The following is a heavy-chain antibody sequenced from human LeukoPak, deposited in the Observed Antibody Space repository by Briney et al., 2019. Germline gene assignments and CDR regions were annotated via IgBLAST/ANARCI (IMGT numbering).Heavy chain of an antibody. CDR3: ARERGGYRYGSPLRYYYYYYYMDV. CDR2: IYYSGST. J-gene: IGHJ6*03. Sequence: PSETLSLTCAVSGGSISSNSYYWGWIRQPPGKGLEWLGSIYYSGSTYYNPSLKSRVTISVDTSKNHFSLKLSSVTAADTAVYYCARERGGYRYGSPLRYYYYYYYMDVWGKGTTVTVSS. CDR1: GGSISSNSYY. D-gene: IGHD5-18*01. V-gene: IGHV4-39*02.